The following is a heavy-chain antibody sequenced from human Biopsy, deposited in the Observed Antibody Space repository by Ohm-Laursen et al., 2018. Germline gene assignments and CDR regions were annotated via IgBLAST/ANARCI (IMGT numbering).Heavy chain of an antibody. CDR3: AADADGYYTEFDF. J-gene: IGHJ4*02. CDR1: VGPSSNYA. V-gene: IGHV1-69*04. D-gene: IGHD3-3*01. Sequence: SVKVSCKASVGPSSNYAFSWVRQAPGQGLEWVGRIVPILGHLNYAQRFQGRVSITADKSTTYVYMELSRLTSGDTAVYYCAADADGYYTEFDFWGPGTLVTVSS. CDR2: IVPILGHL.